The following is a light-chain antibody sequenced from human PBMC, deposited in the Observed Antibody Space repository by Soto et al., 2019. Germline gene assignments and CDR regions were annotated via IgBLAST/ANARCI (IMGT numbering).Light chain of an antibody. J-gene: IGKJ5*01. V-gene: IGKV1-5*03. CDR2: KAS. Sequence: DIQMTQSPSTLSASVGDRVTITCRASQSISSLLAWYQQKPGRAPTLLIYKASTLESGVPSRFSGSGSGTEFTLTISSLQPDDFATYYCQPYNSYPLTFCQGTRLEIK. CDR1: QSISSL. CDR3: QPYNSYPLT.